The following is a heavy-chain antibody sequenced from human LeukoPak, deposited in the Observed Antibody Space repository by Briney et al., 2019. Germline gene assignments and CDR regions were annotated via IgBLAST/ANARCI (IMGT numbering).Heavy chain of an antibody. CDR2: TYHWSKWFN. V-gene: IGHV6-1*01. J-gene: IGHJ4*02. CDR1: GDSFTSGI. CDR3: ARDLHGSRGEFDY. Sequence: SQTLSLTCAISGDSFTSGIWNWIRQSPSRGLEWLRRTYHWSKWFNDYAVSVESRMTINADTSRNQFSLQLNSVTPEDTAVYYCARDLHGSRGEFDYWGQGTLVTVSS. D-gene: IGHD3-16*01.